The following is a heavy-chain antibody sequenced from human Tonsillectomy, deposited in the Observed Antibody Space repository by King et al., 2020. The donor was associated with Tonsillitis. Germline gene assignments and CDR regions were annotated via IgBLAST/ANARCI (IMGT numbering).Heavy chain of an antibody. CDR2: MNQDGDKI. J-gene: IGHJ3*02. CDR1: GFTFSACW. CDR3: GRDGSSGWDAFDN. D-gene: IGHD6-19*01. V-gene: IGHV3-7*03. Sequence: VQLVESGGGLVQPGGSLRLSCAASGFTFSACWMSWVRQAPGKGLEWVATMNQDGDKIYYVDSVRGRFTISRDNAKSSLYLQMDSLRAEDTAMYYCGRDGSSGWDAFDNWGEGTMVTVSS.